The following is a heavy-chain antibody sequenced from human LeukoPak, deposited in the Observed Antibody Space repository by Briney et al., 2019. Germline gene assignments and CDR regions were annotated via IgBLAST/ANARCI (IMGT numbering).Heavy chain of an antibody. Sequence: SETLSLTCTVSGGSISSYYWSWLRQPAGKGLEWIGRIYTSGSTNYNPSLKSRVTMSVDTSKNQFFLKLSSVTAADTAVYYCARIVPAAMFYYYYYYMDVWGKGTTVTVSS. D-gene: IGHD2-2*01. V-gene: IGHV4-4*07. J-gene: IGHJ6*03. CDR2: IYTSGST. CDR3: ARIVPAAMFYYYYYYMDV. CDR1: GGSISSYY.